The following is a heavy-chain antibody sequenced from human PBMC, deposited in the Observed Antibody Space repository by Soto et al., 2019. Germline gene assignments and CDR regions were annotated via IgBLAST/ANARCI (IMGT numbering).Heavy chain of an antibody. Sequence: GASVKVSCKASGGTFSSYAISWVRQTPGQGLEWMGGIIPIFGTANYAQKFQGRVTITADESTSTAYMELSSLRSEDTAVYYCARGGHDYAIDYWGQGTLVTVSS. V-gene: IGHV1-69*13. CDR1: GGTFSSYA. CDR3: ARGGHDYAIDY. D-gene: IGHD4-17*01. CDR2: IIPIFGTA. J-gene: IGHJ4*02.